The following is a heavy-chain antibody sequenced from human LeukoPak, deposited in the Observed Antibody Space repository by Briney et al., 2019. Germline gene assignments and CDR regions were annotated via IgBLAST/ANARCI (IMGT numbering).Heavy chain of an antibody. V-gene: IGHV4-34*01. CDR3: ARSPLVVPAAEYSSSSEIDY. CDR1: GGSFSGYY. D-gene: IGHD2-2*01. J-gene: IGHJ4*02. CDR2: INHSGST. Sequence: PSETLSLTCAVYGGSFSGYYWSWIRQPPGKGLEWIGEINHSGSTNYNPSLKSRVTISVDTSKNQFSLKLSSVTAADTAVYYCARSPLVVPAAEYSSSSEIDYWGQGTLVTVSS.